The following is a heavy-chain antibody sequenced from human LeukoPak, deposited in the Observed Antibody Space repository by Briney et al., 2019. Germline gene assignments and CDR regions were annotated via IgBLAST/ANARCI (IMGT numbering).Heavy chain of an antibody. D-gene: IGHD3-22*01. CDR1: GGSISSYY. CDR2: IYYSGST. V-gene: IGHV4-59*08. Sequence: SETLSLTCTVSGGSISSYYWSWIRQPPGKGLDWIGYIYYSGSTNYNPSLKSRVTISVDTSKNQFSLQLSSVTAADTAVYYCARHKSHYYDSSGYYSGVLLDYWGQGTLVTVSS. J-gene: IGHJ4*02. CDR3: ARHKSHYYDSSGYYSGVLLDY.